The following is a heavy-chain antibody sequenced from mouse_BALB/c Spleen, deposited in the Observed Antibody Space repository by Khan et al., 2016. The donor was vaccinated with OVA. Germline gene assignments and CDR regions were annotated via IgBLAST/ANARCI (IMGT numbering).Heavy chain of an antibody. CDR1: DFNIKDYY. CDR3: ARSGYFAWFAY. CDR2: IDPENGDT. Sequence: FRLQQSGAELVRPGALVKLSCKASDFNIKDYYIHWVIQRPEQGLEWIGWIDPENGDTIYDPNFQGKATMTADTSSSTAYLQLSSLTSEDTAVYYCARSGYFAWFAYWGQGTLVTVSA. J-gene: IGHJ3*01. V-gene: IGHV14-1*02.